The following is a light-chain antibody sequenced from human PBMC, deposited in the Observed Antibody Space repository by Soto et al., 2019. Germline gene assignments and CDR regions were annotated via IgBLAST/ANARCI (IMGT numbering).Light chain of an antibody. V-gene: IGKV3-11*01. J-gene: IGKJ5*01. CDR3: QHRSNWPIT. CDR2: DAS. CDR1: QSVSSY. Sequence: EIVLTQSPATLSLSPGERATLSCRASQSVSSYLAWYQQKPGQAPRLLIYDASTRVIGIPARFSGSGSGTDFTLTISSLEPEDFAVYYCQHRSNWPITFGQGTRLEIK.